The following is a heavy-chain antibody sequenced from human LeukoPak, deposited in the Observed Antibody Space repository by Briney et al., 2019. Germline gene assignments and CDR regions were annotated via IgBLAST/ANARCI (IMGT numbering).Heavy chain of an antibody. D-gene: IGHD6-13*01. CDR1: GFTLDDYV. V-gene: IGHV3-9*01. Sequence: GRSLRPSCAASGFTLDDYVMHWVRQAPGKGLEWVSGISWNSVSIGYADSVKGRFTISRDNAKNSLYQQMSSLRAEDTALYYCAKDIGTGGTGWYFDLWGRGTLVTVSS. J-gene: IGHJ2*01. CDR2: ISWNSVSI. CDR3: AKDIGTGGTGWYFDL.